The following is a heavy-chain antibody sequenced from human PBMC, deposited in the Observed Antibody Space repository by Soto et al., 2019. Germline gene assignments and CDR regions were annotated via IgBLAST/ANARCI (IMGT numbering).Heavy chain of an antibody. D-gene: IGHD5-18*01. J-gene: IGHJ4*02. CDR1: GGSISSSSYY. CDR2: IYYSGST. CDR3: ARRGIQLWFSQAFDY. Sequence: SETLSLTCTVSGGSISSSSYYWGWIRQPPGKGLEWIGSIYYSGSTYYNPSLKSRVTISVDTSKNQFSLKLGSVTAADTAVYYCARRGIQLWFSQAFDYWGQGTLVTVSS. V-gene: IGHV4-39*01.